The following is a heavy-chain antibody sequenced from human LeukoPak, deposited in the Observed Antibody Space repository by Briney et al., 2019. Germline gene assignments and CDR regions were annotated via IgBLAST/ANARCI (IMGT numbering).Heavy chain of an antibody. V-gene: IGHV3-21*01. J-gene: IGHJ6*03. D-gene: IGHD3-9*01. CDR3: ARFQILTGYFTQYYMDV. CDR1: GFTFSNYT. Sequence: GGSLRLSCEASGFTFSNYTMNWVRQTPGKGLEWVSYIGSRTTYKYYADSVKGRFTISRDNVKNSLYLQMHSLRAEDTAVYYCARFQILTGYFTQYYMDVWGGGTTVTVSS. CDR2: IGSRTTYK.